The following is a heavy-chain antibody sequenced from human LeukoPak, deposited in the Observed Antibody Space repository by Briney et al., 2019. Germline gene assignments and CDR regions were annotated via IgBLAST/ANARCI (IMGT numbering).Heavy chain of an antibody. Sequence: SETLSLTCTVSGGSISSGVYYWSWIRQHPGKGLEWIGYIYYSGSTYYNPSLKSRVTISVDTSKNQLSLKLSSVTAADTAVYYCARAGGGGQLWPLFDYWGQGTLVTVSS. CDR3: ARAGGGGQLWPLFDY. V-gene: IGHV4-31*03. CDR1: GGSISSGVYY. J-gene: IGHJ4*02. D-gene: IGHD5-18*01. CDR2: IYYSGST.